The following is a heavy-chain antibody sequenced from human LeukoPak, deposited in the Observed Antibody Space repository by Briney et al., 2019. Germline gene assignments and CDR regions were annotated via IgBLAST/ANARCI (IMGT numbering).Heavy chain of an antibody. CDR2: INPNSGGT. CDR1: GYTFTGYY. CDR3: ARPLKSTPHWFDP. V-gene: IGHV1-2*06. J-gene: IGHJ5*02. Sequence: GASVKVSCKASGYTFTGYYMHWVRQAPGQGLEWMGRINPNSGGTNYAQKFKGRVTMTRDTSISTAYMELSRLRSDDTAVYYCARPLKSTPHWFDPWGQGTLVTVSS. D-gene: IGHD2-8*01.